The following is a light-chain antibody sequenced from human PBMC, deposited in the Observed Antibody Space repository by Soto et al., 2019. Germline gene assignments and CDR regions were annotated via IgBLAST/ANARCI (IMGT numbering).Light chain of an antibody. V-gene: IGKV3-15*01. CDR1: QSVSSN. CDR3: QQYNNWPIT. Sequence: EMVMTLSPATLSVSPGERATLSCRASQSVSSNLAWYQQKPGQAPRLLIYGASTRATGIPARFSGSGSGTEFTLTISSLQSEDFAVYYCQQYNNWPITFGQGTRLEIK. J-gene: IGKJ5*01. CDR2: GAS.